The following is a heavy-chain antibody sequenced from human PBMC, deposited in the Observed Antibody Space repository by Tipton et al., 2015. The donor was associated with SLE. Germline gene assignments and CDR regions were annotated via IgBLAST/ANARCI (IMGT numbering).Heavy chain of an antibody. CDR3: AKHLAAETFHAFDI. CDR1: GFTFSSYA. V-gene: IGHV3-23*01. J-gene: IGHJ3*02. Sequence: SLRLSCAASGFTFSSYAMSWVRQAPGKGLEWVSGISDSGGSTFYADSVKGRFTISRDNSKNTLHLQMNSLRAEDPAVYYCAKHLAAETFHAFDIWGQGTMVTVSS. D-gene: IGHD6-13*01. CDR2: ISDSGGST.